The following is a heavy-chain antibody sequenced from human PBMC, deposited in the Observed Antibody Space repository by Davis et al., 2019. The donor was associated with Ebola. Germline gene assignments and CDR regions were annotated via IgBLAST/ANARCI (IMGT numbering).Heavy chain of an antibody. CDR1: GGTFSSYA. V-gene: IGHV1-69*13. CDR3: AREVRFLEWLSSYYFDY. J-gene: IGHJ4*02. Sequence: AASVKVSCKASGGTFSSYAISWVRQAPGQGLEWMGGIIPIFGTANYAQKFQGRVTITADESTSTAYMELSSLRSEDTAVYYCAREVRFLEWLSSYYFDYWGQGTLVTVSS. CDR2: IIPIFGTA. D-gene: IGHD3-3*01.